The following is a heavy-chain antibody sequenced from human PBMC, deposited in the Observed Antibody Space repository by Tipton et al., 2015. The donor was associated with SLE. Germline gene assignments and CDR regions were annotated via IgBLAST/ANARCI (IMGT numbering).Heavy chain of an antibody. V-gene: IGHV4-61*02. CDR3: ASDDRYSGTSYDAFDL. CDR2: IYTSWCT. Sequence: LRLSCTVSGGSISSGSYYWSWIRQPAGNGLEWIGRIYTSWCTTYNPSLKGRVTISINTPEHQFYLNRSTVTAADTAIYYCASDDRYSGTSYDAFDLWGQGTLVTVSS. CDR1: GGSISSGSYY. J-gene: IGHJ3*01. D-gene: IGHD1-26*01.